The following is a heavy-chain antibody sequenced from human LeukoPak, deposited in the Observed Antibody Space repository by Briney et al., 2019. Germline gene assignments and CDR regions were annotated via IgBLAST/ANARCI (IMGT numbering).Heavy chain of an antibody. CDR3: ARDPAVGYVLGRSDHCFDC. J-gene: IGHJ4*02. CDR1: GFTFSSYS. Sequence: KPGGSLRLSCAASGFTFSSYSMSWVRQAPGKGLEWVSSISSSSSYIYYADSVKGRFTISRDNAKNSLYLQMNSLRAEDTAVYYCARDPAVGYVLGRSDHCFDCWGQGTLVTVSS. CDR2: ISSSSSYI. V-gene: IGHV3-21*01. D-gene: IGHD3-16*01.